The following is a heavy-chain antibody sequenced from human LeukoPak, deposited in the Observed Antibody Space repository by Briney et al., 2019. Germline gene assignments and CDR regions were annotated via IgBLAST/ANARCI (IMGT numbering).Heavy chain of an antibody. CDR3: ARDQVQNYYYSGMDV. V-gene: IGHV3-7*05. Sequence: GGSLRLSCAASGFTFSSHWMYWVRQSPGKGLQWVATINQDGSARFYVDSVKGRFTISRDNAKNSLYLQMNSLRAEDTAVYYCARDQVQNYYYSGMDVWGQGTTVTVSS. CDR1: GFTFSSHW. CDR2: INQDGSAR. J-gene: IGHJ6*02. D-gene: IGHD2/OR15-2a*01.